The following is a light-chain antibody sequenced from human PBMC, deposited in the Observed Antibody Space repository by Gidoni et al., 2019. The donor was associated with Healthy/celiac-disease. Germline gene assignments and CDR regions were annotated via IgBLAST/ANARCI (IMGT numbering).Light chain of an antibody. J-gene: IGKJ2*01. V-gene: IGKV3-20*01. CDR3: KQYAGSLAST. Sequence: EIVLTQSPGTLSLSPGAKATLSCRASQSLNSNFLAWYQQKPGQHPRLLIHGISNRSTGIPDRFSGSGSGTDLTLTISRLEPEDFALYYCKQYAGSLASTFGQGTTLEMK. CDR1: QSLNSNF. CDR2: GIS.